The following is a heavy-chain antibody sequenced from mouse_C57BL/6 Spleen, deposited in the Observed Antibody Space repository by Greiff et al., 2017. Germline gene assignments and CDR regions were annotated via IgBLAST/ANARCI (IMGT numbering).Heavy chain of an antibody. V-gene: IGHV1-55*01. D-gene: IGHD2-3*01. Sequence: QVQLQQPGAELVKPGASVKMSCKASGYTFTSYWITWVKQRPGQGLEWIGDIYPGSGSTNYNEKFKSKATLTVDTSSSTAYMQLSSLTSEDAAVYCGARFGYYRGYAMDYWGKGTSVTVSS. CDR2: IYPGSGST. J-gene: IGHJ4*01. CDR1: GYTFTSYW. CDR3: ARFGYYRGYAMDY.